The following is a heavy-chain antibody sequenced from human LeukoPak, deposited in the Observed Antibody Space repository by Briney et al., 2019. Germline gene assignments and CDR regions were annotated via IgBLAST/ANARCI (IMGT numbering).Heavy chain of an antibody. D-gene: IGHD2/OR15-2a*01. CDR2: IYYSGSA. CDR1: GGSISSYY. Sequence: SETLSLTCTVSGGSISSYYWSWIRQPPGKGLEWIGYIYYSGSANYNPSLKSRVTISVDTSKNQFSLKLSSVTAADTAVYYCATTTFRAVDYYYYYGMDVWGQGTTVTVSS. J-gene: IGHJ6*02. V-gene: IGHV4-59*08. CDR3: ATTTFRAVDYYYYYGMDV.